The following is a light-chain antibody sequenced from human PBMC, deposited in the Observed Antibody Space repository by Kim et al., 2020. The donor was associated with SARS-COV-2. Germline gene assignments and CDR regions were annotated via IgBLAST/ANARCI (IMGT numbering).Light chain of an antibody. J-gene: IGLJ2*01. CDR3: AAWDDGLGVVV. Sequence: GQTVTVSCSGSDSNLGYNSVSWFQQIPGTAPKLLIYNDYQRSSGVPDRISGSKSGTSASLAISGLQSEDEADYFCAAWDDGLGVVVFGGGTKVTVL. CDR1: DSNLGYNS. CDR2: NDY. V-gene: IGLV1-44*01.